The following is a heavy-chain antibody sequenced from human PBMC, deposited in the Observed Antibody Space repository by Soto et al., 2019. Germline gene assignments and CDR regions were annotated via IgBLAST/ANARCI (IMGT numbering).Heavy chain of an antibody. CDR3: AREAKGVVVYYFDY. Sequence: QVHLVQSGAEVKKPGSSVKVSCKTSGATFSSDTINWLRQAPGQGLEWMGGITPAFGSTNYAQKFRGRVTFAADLSTSTVYMDLNSLRAEDTAVYYCAREAKGVVVYYFDYWGQGTLVTVSS. CDR2: ITPAFGST. D-gene: IGHD2-21*01. J-gene: IGHJ4*02. CDR1: GATFSSDT. V-gene: IGHV1-69*01.